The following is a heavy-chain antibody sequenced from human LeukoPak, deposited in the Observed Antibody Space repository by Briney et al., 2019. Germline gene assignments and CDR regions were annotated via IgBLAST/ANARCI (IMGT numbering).Heavy chain of an antibody. CDR3: ARQKLSLAAAAVYWFDP. V-gene: IGHV4-59*01. J-gene: IGHJ5*02. D-gene: IGHD6-13*01. CDR2: IYYSGST. CDR1: GGSISSYY. Sequence: SETLSVSCTVSGGSISSYYWSWIRQPPGKGLEWIGYIYYSGSTSYNPSLKSRVTISVDTSKNQFSLKLSSVTAADTAVYYCARQKLSLAAAAVYWFDPWGQGTLVTVSS.